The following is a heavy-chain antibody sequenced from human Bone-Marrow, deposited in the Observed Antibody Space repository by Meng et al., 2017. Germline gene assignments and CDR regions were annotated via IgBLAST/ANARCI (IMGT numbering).Heavy chain of an antibody. D-gene: IGHD3-9*01. CDR2: IYYSGST. J-gene: IGHJ4*02. CDR3: ARVKDTYYEILTGTPFDY. Sequence: GSLRLSCTVSGGSISSSSYYWGWIRQPPGKGLEWIGSIYYSGSTYYNPSLKSRVTISVDTSKNQFSLQLSSVTAADTDVYCCARVKDTYYEILTGTPFDYWGQGTLVTVSS. CDR1: GGSISSSSYY. V-gene: IGHV4-39*07.